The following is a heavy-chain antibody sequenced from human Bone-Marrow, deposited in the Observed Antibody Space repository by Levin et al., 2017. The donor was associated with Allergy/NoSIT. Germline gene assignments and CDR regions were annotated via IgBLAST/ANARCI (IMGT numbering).Heavy chain of an antibody. V-gene: IGHV2-5*05. Sequence: SGPTLVKPTQTLTLTCSFFGFSLTTTGVGVAWIRQPPGKALEWIAIVYWDNDKRYGPSLNGILSITKYTSKNQVVLTMTNVDPADTASYFCAHVVITYGGVIGDEAFDCWGPGTMVTVSS. CDR1: GFSLTTTGVG. CDR3: AHVVITYGGVIGDEAFDC. CDR2: VYWDNDK. J-gene: IGHJ3*01. D-gene: IGHD3-16*02.